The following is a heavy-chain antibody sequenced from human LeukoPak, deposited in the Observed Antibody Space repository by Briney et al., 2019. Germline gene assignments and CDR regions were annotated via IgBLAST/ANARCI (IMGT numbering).Heavy chain of an antibody. D-gene: IGHD6-19*01. Sequence: PGRSLRLSCAASGFTFSSYAMHWVRQAPGKGLEWVAVISYDGSNKYYADSVKGRFTISRDNSKNTLYLQMNSLRAEDTAVYYCARVPDKVRQCLEDYYFDYWGQGTLVTVSS. CDR1: GFTFSSYA. J-gene: IGHJ4*02. CDR2: ISYDGSNK. V-gene: IGHV3-30*04. CDR3: ARVPDKVRQCLEDYYFDY.